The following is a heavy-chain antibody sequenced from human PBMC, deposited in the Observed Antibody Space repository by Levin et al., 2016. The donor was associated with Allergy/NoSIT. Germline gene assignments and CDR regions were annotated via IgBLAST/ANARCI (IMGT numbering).Heavy chain of an antibody. CDR3: AREAATPGQYYMDV. D-gene: IGHD2-15*01. Sequence: WIRQPPGKGLEWLSYISYGSVTIYYADSVKGRFTVSRDNAKRTLFLQMNNLGGEDTAVYYCAREAATPGQYYMDVWGKGTTVTVSS. V-gene: IGHV3-48*01. CDR2: ISYGSVTI. J-gene: IGHJ6*03.